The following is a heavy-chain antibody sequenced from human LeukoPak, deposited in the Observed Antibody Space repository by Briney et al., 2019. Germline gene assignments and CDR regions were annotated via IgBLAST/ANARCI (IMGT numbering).Heavy chain of an antibody. J-gene: IGHJ4*02. D-gene: IGHD1-26*01. V-gene: IGHV3-66*02. CDR3: ARVRSGNYFDY. Sequence: GGSLRLSCAASGFTFSSYAMSWVRQAPGKGLEWVSVIYSGGITYYADSVKGRFTISRDNSKNTLYLQMNSLRAEDTAVYYCARVRSGNYFDYWGQGTLVTVSS. CDR2: IYSGGIT. CDR1: GFTFSSYA.